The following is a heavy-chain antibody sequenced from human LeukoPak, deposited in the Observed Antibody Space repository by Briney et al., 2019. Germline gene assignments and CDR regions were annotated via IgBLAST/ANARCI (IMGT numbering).Heavy chain of an antibody. D-gene: IGHD5-18*01. CDR3: ARDADTAMVHDY. CDR1: GYTFTSYY. Sequence: ASVKVSCKASGYTFTSYYMHWVRQAPGQGLEWMGWINPNSGGTNYAQKFQGRVTMTRDTSISTAYMELSRLRSDDTAVYYCARDADTAMVHDYWGQGTPVTVSS. J-gene: IGHJ4*02. CDR2: INPNSGGT. V-gene: IGHV1-2*02.